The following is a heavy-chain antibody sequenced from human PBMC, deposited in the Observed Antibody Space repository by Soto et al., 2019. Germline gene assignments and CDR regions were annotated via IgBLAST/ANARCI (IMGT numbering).Heavy chain of an antibody. D-gene: IGHD1-26*01. Sequence: PGGSLRLSCAASGFTFSSYEMNWVRQAPGKGLEWVSYISSSGSTIYYADSVKGRFTISRDNAKNSLYLQMNSLRAEDTAVYYCARDRASGSYGDYYYYYGMDVWGQGTTVTVPS. V-gene: IGHV3-48*03. J-gene: IGHJ6*02. CDR2: ISSSGSTI. CDR3: ARDRASGSYGDYYYYYGMDV. CDR1: GFTFSSYE.